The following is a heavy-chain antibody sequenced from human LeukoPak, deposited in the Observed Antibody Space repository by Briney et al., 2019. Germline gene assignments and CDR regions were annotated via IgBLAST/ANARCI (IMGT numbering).Heavy chain of an antibody. J-gene: IGHJ4*02. CDR1: GVSFSDYA. V-gene: IGHV3-7*03. Sequence: GGSLRLSCTGSGVSFSDYAIHWVRQAPGKGLEWVANIKQDGGEKYYVDSVKGRFTISRDNAKKSLYLQMNSLRAEDTAVYYCARDLPQYCSGGSCNSGFWGQGTLVTVSS. CDR3: ARDLPQYCSGGSCNSGF. D-gene: IGHD2-15*01. CDR2: IKQDGGEK.